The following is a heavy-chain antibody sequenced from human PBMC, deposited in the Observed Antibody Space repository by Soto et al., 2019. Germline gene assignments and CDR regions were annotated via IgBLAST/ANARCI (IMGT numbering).Heavy chain of an antibody. CDR1: GFTFSSYA. Sequence: EVQLLESGGGLVQPGGSLRLSCAASGFTFSSYAMSWVRQAPGKGLEWVSAISGSGGSTYYADSVKGRFTISRDNSKNTLYLKMDNLRADDTAVYYCARDQGRGIPGGYDALDLWGQGTRVTVSS. CDR2: ISGSGGST. D-gene: IGHD2-21*01. J-gene: IGHJ3*01. V-gene: IGHV3-23*01. CDR3: ARDQGRGIPGGYDALDL.